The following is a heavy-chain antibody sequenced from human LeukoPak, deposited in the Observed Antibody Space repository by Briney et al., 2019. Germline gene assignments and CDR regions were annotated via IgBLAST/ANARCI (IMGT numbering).Heavy chain of an antibody. CDR1: GFTFSSYV. J-gene: IGHJ6*02. D-gene: IGHD2-15*01. CDR2: MSGSGGST. V-gene: IGHV3-23*02. CDR3: AKDRCSGGSCYAPLGMDV. Sequence: PGGSLRLSCAASGFTFSSYVMSWVRQAPGKGLEWVSGMSGSGGSTYYGDSVKGRFTISRDNSKNTLYLQMNSLSAEDTAVYYCAKDRCSGGSCYAPLGMDVWGQGTTVTVSS.